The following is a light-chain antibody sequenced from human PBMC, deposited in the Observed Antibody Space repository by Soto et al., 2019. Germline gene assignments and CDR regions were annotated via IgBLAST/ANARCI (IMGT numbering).Light chain of an antibody. J-gene: IGKJ1*01. CDR2: AAS. V-gene: IGKV1-39*01. Sequence: DIQMTQSPSSLSASVGDRVTITCRAGQSISSYLNWYQQKPGKAPKLLIYAASSLQSGVPSRFSGSGSGTDFTLTISSLQPEDFATYYCQQSYSTLWTFGQGTTV. CDR3: QQSYSTLWT. CDR1: QSISSY.